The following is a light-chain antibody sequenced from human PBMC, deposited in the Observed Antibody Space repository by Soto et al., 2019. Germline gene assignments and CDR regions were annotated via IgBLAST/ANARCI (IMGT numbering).Light chain of an antibody. J-gene: IGLJ2*01. CDR1: SSDIGAYIY. Sequence: QSVLTQPPSASGSPGQSVTISCTGTSSDIGAYIYVSWYQQHPGKAPKLMISEVSRRPSGVPERFSGSKSGNTASLTVSGLQADDEAHYYCSSYAGSNNLVFGGGTKLTVL. CDR3: SSYAGSNNLV. V-gene: IGLV2-8*01. CDR2: EVS.